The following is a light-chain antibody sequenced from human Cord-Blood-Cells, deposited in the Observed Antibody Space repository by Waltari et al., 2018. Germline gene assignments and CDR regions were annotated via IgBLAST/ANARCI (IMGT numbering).Light chain of an antibody. CDR1: SSDVGSYNL. Sequence: QSALTQPASVSGSPGQSITISCTGTSSDVGSYNLVSWYQQHPGKAPKLLIYEGSKRPSGFSNLFSGSKSGNTASLAISGLQAEDEADYYCCSYAGSSNVVFGGGTKLTVL. CDR3: CSYAGSSNVV. V-gene: IGLV2-23*01. CDR2: EGS. J-gene: IGLJ2*01.